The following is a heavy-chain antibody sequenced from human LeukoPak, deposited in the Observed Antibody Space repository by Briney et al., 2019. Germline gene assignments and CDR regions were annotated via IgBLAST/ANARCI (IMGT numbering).Heavy chain of an antibody. Sequence: QPGGSLRLSCAASGFTFSNYAMSWVRQAPGKGLEWVSVIYSGGGTYYADSVKGRFTISRDNSKNTLYLQMNSLRAEDTAVYYCARDSSGPLYWGQGTLVTVSS. V-gene: IGHV3-66*01. CDR2: IYSGGGT. D-gene: IGHD6-19*01. J-gene: IGHJ4*02. CDR1: GFTFSNYA. CDR3: ARDSSGPLY.